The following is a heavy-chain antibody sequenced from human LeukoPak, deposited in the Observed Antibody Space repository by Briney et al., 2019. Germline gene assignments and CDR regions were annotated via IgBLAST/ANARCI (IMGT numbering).Heavy chain of an antibody. J-gene: IGHJ4*02. D-gene: IGHD3-16*01. V-gene: IGHV3-33*01. CDR3: AGDTPPGGDYYFDY. CDR1: GFSFSTYG. Sequence: SGGSLRLSCAASGFSFSTYGMHWVRQAPGKGLEWVALIWNAGTNTYYADSVKGRFTISRDNSKNTLYLQMNSLRAEDTAVYYCAGDTPPGGDYYFDYWAREPWSSSPQ. CDR2: IWNAGTNT.